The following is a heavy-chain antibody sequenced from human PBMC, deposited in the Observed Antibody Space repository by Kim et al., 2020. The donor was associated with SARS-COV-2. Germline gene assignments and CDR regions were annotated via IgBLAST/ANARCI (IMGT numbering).Heavy chain of an antibody. CDR2: NHSGST. CDR3: ASLGPG. Sequence: NHSGSTNYNPSLKSRVTISVDTSKNQFSLKLSSVTAADTAVYYCASLGPGWGQGTLVTVSS. V-gene: IGHV4-34*01. J-gene: IGHJ4*02.